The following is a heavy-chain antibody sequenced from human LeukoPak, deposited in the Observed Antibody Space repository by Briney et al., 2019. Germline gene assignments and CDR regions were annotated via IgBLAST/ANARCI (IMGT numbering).Heavy chain of an antibody. J-gene: IGHJ4*02. CDR3: ARDPLSTGTWY. D-gene: IGHD1-1*01. CDR1: GFTFRIYS. CDR2: ISSSSSYI. V-gene: IGHV3-21*01. Sequence: GGSLRPPRAASGFTFRIYSMTWAAAAPGRRREWVSSISSSSSYIYYADSVKGRFTISRDNAKNSLYLQMNSLRAEDTAVYYCARDPLSTGTWYWGQGTLVTVSS.